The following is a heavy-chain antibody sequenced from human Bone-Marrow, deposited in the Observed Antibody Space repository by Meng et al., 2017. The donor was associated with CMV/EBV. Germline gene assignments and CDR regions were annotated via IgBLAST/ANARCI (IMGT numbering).Heavy chain of an antibody. CDR3: NRWAGDTSYSFC. V-gene: IGHV3-49*04. CDR2: IRGDSFGGTT. J-gene: IGHJ4*02. Sequence: GGSLRLSCSASGFTFGDYSMNWVRQAPGKGLEWVGFIRGDSFGGTTDYAESLKGRFTISKDDSKSIVYLHMNSLESEDTGMYYCNRWAGDTSYSFCWGQGTLVTVSS. D-gene: IGHD1-26*01. CDR1: GFTFGDYS.